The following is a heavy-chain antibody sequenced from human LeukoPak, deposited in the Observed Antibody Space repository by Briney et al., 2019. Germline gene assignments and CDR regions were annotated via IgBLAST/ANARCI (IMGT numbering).Heavy chain of an antibody. CDR1: GYTFTGYY. Sequence: ASVKVSCKASGYTFTGYYMHWVRQATGQGREWMGWINPNSGGTNYAQKFQGRVTMTRDTSISTAYMELSRLRSDDTAVYYCAREGTGTTTSYGMDVWGQGTTVTVSS. CDR3: AREGTGTTTSYGMDV. D-gene: IGHD1-7*01. J-gene: IGHJ6*02. V-gene: IGHV1-2*02. CDR2: INPNSGGT.